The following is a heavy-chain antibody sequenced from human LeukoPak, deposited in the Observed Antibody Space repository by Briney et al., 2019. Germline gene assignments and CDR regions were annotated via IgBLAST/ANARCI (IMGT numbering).Heavy chain of an antibody. CDR3: AKGSLAVAGTPDY. J-gene: IGHJ4*02. CDR2: IRYDGSNK. CDR1: GFTFSSYG. V-gene: IGHV3-30*02. D-gene: IGHD6-19*01. Sequence: AGGSLRLSCAASGFTFSSYGMHWVRQAPGKGLEWVAFIRYDGSNKYYADSVKGRFTISRDNSKNTLYLQMNSLRAEDTAVYYCAKGSLAVAGTPDYWGQGTLVTVSS.